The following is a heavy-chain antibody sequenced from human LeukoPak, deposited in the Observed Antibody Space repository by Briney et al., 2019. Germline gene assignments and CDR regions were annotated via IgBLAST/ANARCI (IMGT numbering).Heavy chain of an antibody. J-gene: IGHJ4*02. V-gene: IGHV1-2*02. CDR3: AREEANTRIHFDY. Sequence: ASVKVSCKASGYTFTGYYIHWVRQAPGQGLEWMGYINPNTDHTNYAQNFQDRVTMTRDTSISTAFMELSSLRSDDTAVYCAREEANTRIHFDYWGQGTLVTVSS. CDR1: GYTFTGYY. CDR2: INPNTDHT. D-gene: IGHD3-22*01.